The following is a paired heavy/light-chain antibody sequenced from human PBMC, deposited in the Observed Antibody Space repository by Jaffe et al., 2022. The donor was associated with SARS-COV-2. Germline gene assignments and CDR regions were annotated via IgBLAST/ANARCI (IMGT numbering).Heavy chain of an antibody. J-gene: IGHJ6*02. CDR1: GGSINSANDH. V-gene: IGHV4-61*02. CDR2: IYSKGDT. D-gene: IGHD6-19*01. Sequence: QVQLQESGPGPVKPSQTLSLTCSVSGGSINSANDHWNWVRQPAGKGLEWIGRIYSKGDTKYNPSLKSRVTISVDTSKNQFSLRLTSVTAADTAVYYCARGAGTWFYYGMDVWGQGTTVTVSS. CDR3: ARGAGTWFYYGMDV.
Light chain of an antibody. CDR1: RSNIGDNP. CDR3: AAWDDSLNGHYV. J-gene: IGLJ1*01. V-gene: IGLV1-44*01. Sequence: QSVLTQPPSASGTPGQMVTIPCSGSRSNIGDNPVNWYQQIPGTAPKLLIYDSNGRPSGVPDRFSGSKSGTSASLAISGLQSEDEADYYCAAWDDSLNGHYVFGTGTKVTVL. CDR2: DSN.